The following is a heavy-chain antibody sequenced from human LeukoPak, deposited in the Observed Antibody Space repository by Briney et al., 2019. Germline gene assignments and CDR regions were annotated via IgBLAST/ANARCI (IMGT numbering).Heavy chain of an antibody. CDR1: GAPITGGGNT. J-gene: IGHJ5*02. CDR2: INYSGST. CDR3: AREGRYCSGGSCFTNWFDP. Sequence: SETLSLTCTVSGAPITGGGNTWTGFPKPPGKALKGFGSINYSGSTYYNPSLKSRVTISVDTSKNQFSLKLSSVTAADTAVYYCAREGRYCSGGSCFTNWFDPWGQGTLVTVSS. D-gene: IGHD2-15*01. V-gene: IGHV4-31*03.